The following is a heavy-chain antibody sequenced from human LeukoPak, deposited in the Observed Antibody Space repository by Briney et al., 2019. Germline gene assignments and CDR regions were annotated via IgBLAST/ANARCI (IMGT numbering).Heavy chain of an antibody. Sequence: SQTLSLTCAISGDSFSDNNGAWNWIRQSPTRGLERLGGTYYRSKWYYDYAESVKSRITINPDTAKNQFSVQLNSVTPEDTAVYYCARTIVATTWNFDLWGRGTLVIVSS. CDR1: GDSFSDNNGA. D-gene: IGHD5-12*01. J-gene: IGHJ2*01. CDR3: ARTIVATTWNFDL. V-gene: IGHV6-1*01. CDR2: TYYRSKWYY.